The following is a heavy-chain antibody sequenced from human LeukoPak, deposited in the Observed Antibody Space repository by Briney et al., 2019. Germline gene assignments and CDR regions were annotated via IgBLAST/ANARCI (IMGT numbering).Heavy chain of an antibody. V-gene: IGHV3-7*03. CDR3: ARNNGMDV. CDR1: GFALSSHW. Sequence: GGSLRLSCAASGFALSSHWMTWVRQVPGRGPEWVANVNRDGSETYYLDSVKGRFTNSKDNAKNSLYLQMNSLRAEDTALYHCARNNGMDVWGQGTTVIVSS. J-gene: IGHJ6*02. CDR2: VNRDGSET.